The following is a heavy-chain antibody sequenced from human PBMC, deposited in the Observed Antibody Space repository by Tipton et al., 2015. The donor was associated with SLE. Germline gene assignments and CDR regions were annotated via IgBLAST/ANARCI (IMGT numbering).Heavy chain of an antibody. CDR1: GGSTSGYY. CDR2: VFDSGST. CDR3: ARGPFPGGLLAFQI. V-gene: IGHV4-59*01. D-gene: IGHD3-10*01. Sequence: TLSLTCTVSGGSTSGYYWSWIRQSPEKGLEWLGYVFDSGSTNYNPSLESRVTISLHTSNDRFSLNLTSVTAADTAVYYCARGPFPGGLLAFQIWGQGAMVTVSS. J-gene: IGHJ3*02.